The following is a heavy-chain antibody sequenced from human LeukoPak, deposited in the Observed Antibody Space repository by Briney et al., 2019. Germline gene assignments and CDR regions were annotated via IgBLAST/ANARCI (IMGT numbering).Heavy chain of an antibody. Sequence: GGSLRLSCAASGFTFSSYEMNWVRQAPGKGLEWVSYISSSGSSIYHADSVKGRFTISRDNAKNSLYLQMNSLRAEDTAVYYCARRPTVTTPLTTWGQGTLVTVSS. CDR1: GFTFSSYE. J-gene: IGHJ5*02. CDR3: ARRPTVTTPLTT. D-gene: IGHD4-17*01. V-gene: IGHV3-48*03. CDR2: ISSSGSSI.